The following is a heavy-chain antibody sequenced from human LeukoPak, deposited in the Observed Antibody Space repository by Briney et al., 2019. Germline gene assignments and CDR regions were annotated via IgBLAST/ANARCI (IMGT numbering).Heavy chain of an antibody. V-gene: IGHV3-48*01. Sequence: GGSLRLSCAASGFTFSSYSMNWVRQAPGKGLEWVSYISSSSSTIYYADSVKGRFTISRDNAKNSLYLQMNSPRAEDTAVYYCAKDLGIVVVPAAIGCWGQGTLVTVSS. CDR1: GFTFSSYS. J-gene: IGHJ4*02. CDR2: ISSSSSTI. CDR3: AKDLGIVVVPAAIGC. D-gene: IGHD2-2*02.